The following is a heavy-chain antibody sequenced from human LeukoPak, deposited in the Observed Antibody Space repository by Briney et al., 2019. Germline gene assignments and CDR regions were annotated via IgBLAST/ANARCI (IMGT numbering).Heavy chain of an antibody. CDR2: VHLDGRT. V-gene: IGHV4-4*02. CDR3: AREGGPYRPLDY. CDR1: GGSISSTNW. J-gene: IGHJ4*02. Sequence: PSETLSLTCGVSGGSISSTNWWTWVRPPPGKGLEWIGEVHLDGRTNYSPSLQTRLALAVDFSKNHISLKLTSVTAGDTAVYYCAREGGPYRPLDYAGQGTLVTVSS.